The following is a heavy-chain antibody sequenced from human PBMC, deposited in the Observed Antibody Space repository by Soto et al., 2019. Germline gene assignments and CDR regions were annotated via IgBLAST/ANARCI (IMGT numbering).Heavy chain of an antibody. CDR3: ARNTPVSPYYYDSSGSRNGMDV. V-gene: IGHV3-7*03. J-gene: IGHJ6*02. CDR1: GFTFSSYW. Sequence: PGGSLRLSCAASGFTFSSYWMSWVRQAPGKGLEWVANIKQDGSEKYYVDSVKGRFTISRDNAKNSLYLQMNSLRAEDTAVYYCARNTPVSPYYYDSSGSRNGMDVWGQGTTVTV. D-gene: IGHD3-22*01. CDR2: IKQDGSEK.